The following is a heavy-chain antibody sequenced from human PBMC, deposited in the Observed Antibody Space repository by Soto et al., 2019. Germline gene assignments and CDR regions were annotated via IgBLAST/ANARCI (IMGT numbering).Heavy chain of an antibody. J-gene: IGHJ6*02. CDR1: GFSLSTSGVG. CDR3: IQSRCGGDCLQSYASHYYYGMDV. CDR2: IYWDDDK. V-gene: IGHV2-5*02. D-gene: IGHD2-21*02. Sequence: QITLKESGPTLVKPTQTLTLTCTFSGFSLSTSGVGVGWIRQPPGKALEWLALIYWDDDKRYSPSLRSRLTNRKDNSQNQVVLTMTNMDPVDTATYHCIQSRCGGDCLQSYASHYYYGMDVWGQGTTVTVSS.